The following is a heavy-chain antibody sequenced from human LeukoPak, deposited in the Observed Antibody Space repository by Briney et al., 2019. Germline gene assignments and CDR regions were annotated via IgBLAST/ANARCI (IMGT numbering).Heavy chain of an antibody. J-gene: IGHJ4*02. CDR2: VYPGDSDT. Sequence: GESLKISCKASGYSFSTYWIAWVRQLPGKGLEWVGIVYPGDSDTRYSPSFQGQVTISADKSISTAYLQWRSLKASDTAVYYCARGYDFWSGFYLFYFDFWGQGTLVTVSS. V-gene: IGHV5-51*01. CDR3: ARGYDFWSGFYLFYFDF. CDR1: GYSFSTYW. D-gene: IGHD3-3*01.